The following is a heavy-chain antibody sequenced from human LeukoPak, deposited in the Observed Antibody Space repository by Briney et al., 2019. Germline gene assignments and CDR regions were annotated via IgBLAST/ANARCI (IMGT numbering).Heavy chain of an antibody. CDR2: IYHSGST. Sequence: SGTLSLTCAVSGGSISSSNWWSWVRQPPGKGLEWIGEIYHSGSTNYNPSLKSRVTISVDKSKNQFSLKLSSVTAADTAVYFCARDRVGSGSSPFLEYWGQGTMVTVSS. V-gene: IGHV4-4*02. CDR1: GGSISSSNW. CDR3: ARDRVGSGSSPFLEY. D-gene: IGHD3-10*01. J-gene: IGHJ4*02.